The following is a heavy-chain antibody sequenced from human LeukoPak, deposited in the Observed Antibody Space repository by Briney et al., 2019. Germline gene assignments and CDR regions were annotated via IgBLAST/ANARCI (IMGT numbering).Heavy chain of an antibody. CDR3: ARVNTPPHYYFDY. J-gene: IGHJ4*02. V-gene: IGHV3-53*01. Sequence: GGSLRLSCAASGFIVSNNYMSWVRQAPGKRLEWVSVIYSGGSTYYADSVKGRFTISRDDSKNTLYLQMNSLRAEDTAVYHCARVNTPPHYYFDYWGQGTLVTVSP. CDR2: IYSGGST. CDR1: GFIVSNNY.